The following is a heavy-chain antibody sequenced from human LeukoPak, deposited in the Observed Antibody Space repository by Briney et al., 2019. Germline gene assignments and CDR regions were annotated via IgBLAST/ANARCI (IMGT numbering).Heavy chain of an antibody. D-gene: IGHD3-3*01. CDR1: GGSISSYY. CDR2: INHSGST. J-gene: IGHJ3*02. Sequence: SETLSLTCTVSGGSISSYYWSWIRQPPGKGLEWIGEINHSGSTNYNPSLKSRVTISVDTSKNQFSLKLSSVTAADTAVYYCARERYDSWSGEGGRAFDIWGQGTMVTVSS. CDR3: ARERYDSWSGEGGRAFDI. V-gene: IGHV4-34*01.